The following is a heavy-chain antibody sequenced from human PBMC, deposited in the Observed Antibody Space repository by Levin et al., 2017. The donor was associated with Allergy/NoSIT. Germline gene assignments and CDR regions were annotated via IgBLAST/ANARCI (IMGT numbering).Heavy chain of an antibody. D-gene: IGHD6-13*01. V-gene: IGHV4-39*07. Sequence: SETLSLTCTVSNGSLNNNNYFWAWVRQPPGKALEWIGTVHYTGTTSFSPSLRSRVTISIDTSKIQFSLNLKSVTAADTAVYYCARAAVGTVNYFDPWGQGTLVTVSS. J-gene: IGHJ5*02. CDR3: ARAAVGTVNYFDP. CDR2: VHYTGTT. CDR1: NGSLNNNNYF.